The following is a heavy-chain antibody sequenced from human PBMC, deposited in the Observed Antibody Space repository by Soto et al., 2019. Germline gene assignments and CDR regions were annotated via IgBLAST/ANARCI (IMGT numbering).Heavy chain of an antibody. D-gene: IGHD3-22*01. J-gene: IGHJ6*03. CDR2: ISGSGGST. V-gene: IGHV3-23*01. CDR3: AKDARLRMVVITSYYYYYYMDV. CDR1: GFTFSSYA. Sequence: EVQLLESGGGLVQPGGSLRLSCAASGFTFSSYAMSWVRQAPGKGLEWVSAISGSGGSTYYADSVKGRFTISRDNSKNTLYLQMNSLRAEDTAVYYCAKDARLRMVVITSYYYYYYMDVWGKGTTVTVSS.